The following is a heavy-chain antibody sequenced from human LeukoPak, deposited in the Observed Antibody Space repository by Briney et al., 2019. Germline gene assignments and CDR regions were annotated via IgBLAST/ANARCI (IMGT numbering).Heavy chain of an antibody. CDR1: GGSFSGHY. Sequence: PSETLSFTCAVYGGSFSGHYWSCIRQPPGKGLEWIGEINRSGSTNYNPSLKSRVTISVDTSKNQFSLRLSSVTAADTAVYYCARDNSYGSGTFYYYYAMDVWGQGTTVTVSS. CDR3: ARDNSYGSGTFYYYYAMDV. V-gene: IGHV4-34*01. D-gene: IGHD3-10*01. CDR2: INRSGST. J-gene: IGHJ6*02.